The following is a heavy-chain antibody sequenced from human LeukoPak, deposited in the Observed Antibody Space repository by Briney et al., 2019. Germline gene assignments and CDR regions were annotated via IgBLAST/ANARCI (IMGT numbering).Heavy chain of an antibody. D-gene: IGHD3-3*01. CDR3: ARVGDKDYDFWSGYYTSPFDY. V-gene: IGHV3-30-3*01. CDR2: ISYDGSNK. J-gene: IGHJ4*02. Sequence: GGSLRLSCAASGFTFSSYAMHWVRQAPGKGLEWVAVISYDGSNKYYADSVKGRFTISRDNSKNTLYLQMNSLRAEDTAVYYCARVGDKDYDFWSGYYTSPFDYWGQGTLVTVSS. CDR1: GFTFSSYA.